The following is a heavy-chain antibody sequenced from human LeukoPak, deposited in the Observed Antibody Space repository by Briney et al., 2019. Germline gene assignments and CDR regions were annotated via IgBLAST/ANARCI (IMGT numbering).Heavy chain of an antibody. CDR2: IYYSGST. CDR1: GGSISSSSYY. Sequence: SETLSLTCTVSGGSISSSSYYWGWIRQPPGKGLEWIGSIYYSGSTYYNPSLKSRVTISVDTSKNQFSLKLSSVTAADTAVYYCARVYLSYGSFDYWGQGTLVTVSS. V-gene: IGHV4-39*07. CDR3: ARVYLSYGSFDY. D-gene: IGHD5-18*01. J-gene: IGHJ4*02.